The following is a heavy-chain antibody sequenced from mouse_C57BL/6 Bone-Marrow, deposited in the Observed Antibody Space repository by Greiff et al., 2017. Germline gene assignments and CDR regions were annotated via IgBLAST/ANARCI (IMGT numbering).Heavy chain of an antibody. D-gene: IGHD2-5*01. V-gene: IGHV1-59*01. CDR3: ARRGSNAFAY. J-gene: IGHJ3*01. Sequence: VQLQQSGAELVRPGTSVKLSCKASGYTFTSYWMHWVKQRPGQGLEWIGVIDPSDSYTNYNQKFKGKATLTVDTSSSTAYMQLSSLTSEDAAVYYCARRGSNAFAYLGQGTLVTVSA. CDR2: IDPSDSYT. CDR1: GYTFTSYW.